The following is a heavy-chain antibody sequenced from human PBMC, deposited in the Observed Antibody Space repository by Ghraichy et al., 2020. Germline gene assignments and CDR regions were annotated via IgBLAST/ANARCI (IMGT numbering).Heavy chain of an antibody. D-gene: IGHD3-3*01. CDR1: GFTFGSFE. Sequence: GESLNISCAASGFTFGSFEMTWVRQPPGQGLEWLSYISSSGSTINDADSVKGRFTISRDNAKNSLSLQMNSLRAEDTAVYYCVSLGDFWSGNYFDNWGQGTLVTVSS. CDR3: VSLGDFWSGNYFDN. V-gene: IGHV3-48*03. CDR2: ISSSGSTI. J-gene: IGHJ4*02.